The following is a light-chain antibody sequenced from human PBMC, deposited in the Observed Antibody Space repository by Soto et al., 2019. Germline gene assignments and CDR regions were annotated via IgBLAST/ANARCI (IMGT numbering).Light chain of an antibody. V-gene: IGKV2-30*01. CDR2: RVS. Sequence: DVVLTQSPVPLPVTLGQPASISCTPSQSLLYSDGKTYLNWFHQRPGQSPRRLIYRVSIRDSGVPVRFSGSGSGTDFTLHISRVEAEDMGVYYCMQPIHWPFTFGPGTKVDIK. J-gene: IGKJ3*01. CDR3: MQPIHWPFT. CDR1: QSLLYSDGKTY.